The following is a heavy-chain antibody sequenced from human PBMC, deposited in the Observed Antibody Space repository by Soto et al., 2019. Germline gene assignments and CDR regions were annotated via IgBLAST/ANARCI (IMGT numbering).Heavy chain of an antibody. CDR3: AREDILSECFDP. CDR1: GYTFTSYG. Sequence: APVKVSCKASGYTFTSYGISWVRQAPGQGLEWMGWISAYNGNTNYTQKLQGSVTMTTDTSTSTAYMEERSVRSDDTAVYYCAREDILSECFDPWGQGTLVTVSS. J-gene: IGHJ5*02. V-gene: IGHV1-18*01. CDR2: ISAYNGNT. D-gene: IGHD3-9*01.